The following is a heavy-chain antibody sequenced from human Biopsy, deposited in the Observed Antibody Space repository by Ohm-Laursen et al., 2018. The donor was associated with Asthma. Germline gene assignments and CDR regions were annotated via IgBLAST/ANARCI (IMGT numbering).Heavy chain of an antibody. CDR2: INAGNGNT. CDR1: GYNFISFA. D-gene: IGHD3-9*01. Sequence: ASVKVSCKGSGYNFISFAIHWVRQAPGQTLEWMGWINAGNGNTKYSQKFQGRVTITRDTSASTAYMELSSLRSEDTAVYYCARTYYDFLTGQVNDAFDIWGQGTMVTVSS. V-gene: IGHV1-3*01. CDR3: ARTYYDFLTGQVNDAFDI. J-gene: IGHJ3*02.